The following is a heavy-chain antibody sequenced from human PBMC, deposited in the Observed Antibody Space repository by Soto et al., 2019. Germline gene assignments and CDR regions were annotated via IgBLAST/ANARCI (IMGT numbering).Heavy chain of an antibody. CDR1: GYTFTTYG. CDR2: ISTYTGNT. CDR3: ARAGTGDLTGYMDV. J-gene: IGHJ6*02. Sequence: QVQLVQSGAEVKKPGASVKVSCEASGYTFTTYGITWVRQAPGQGLEWMGWISTYTGNTNYAQNVQGRVTVTTDTSTSTAYMELRSLRSDDTAVYYCARAGTGDLTGYMDVWGQGTTVTVSS. D-gene: IGHD3-9*01. V-gene: IGHV1-18*01.